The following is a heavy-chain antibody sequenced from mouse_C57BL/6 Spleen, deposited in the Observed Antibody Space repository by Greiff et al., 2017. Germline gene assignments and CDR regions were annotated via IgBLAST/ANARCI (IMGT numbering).Heavy chain of an antibody. CDR2: ISSGSSTI. J-gene: IGHJ2*01. Sequence: VQLKESGGGLVKPGGSLKLSCAASGFTFSDYGMHWVRQAPEKGLEWVAYISSGSSTIYYPDTVKGRFTISRDNAKNTLFLQMTSLRSEDTAMYYCARAIGFDGSSVYDFDYWGQGTTRTVSS. CDR3: ARAIGFDGSSVYDFDY. CDR1: GFTFSDYG. V-gene: IGHV5-17*01. D-gene: IGHD1-1*01.